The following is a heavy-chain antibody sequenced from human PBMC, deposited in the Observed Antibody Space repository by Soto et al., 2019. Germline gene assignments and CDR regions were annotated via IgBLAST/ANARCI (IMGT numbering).Heavy chain of an antibody. D-gene: IGHD6-13*01. J-gene: IGHJ6*02. CDR2: IIPIFGTA. Sequence: SVKVSCKASGGTFSSYAISWVRQAPGQGLEWMGGIIPIFGTANYAQKFQGRVTITADESTSTAYMELSSLRSEDTAVYYCARGLTSSSWAYYYYGMDVWGQGTTVTVSS. CDR1: GGTFSSYA. V-gene: IGHV1-69*13. CDR3: ARGLTSSSWAYYYYGMDV.